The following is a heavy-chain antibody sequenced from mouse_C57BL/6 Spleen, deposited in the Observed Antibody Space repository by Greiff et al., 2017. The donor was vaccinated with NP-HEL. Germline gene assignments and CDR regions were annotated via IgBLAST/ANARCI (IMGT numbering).Heavy chain of an antibody. CDR1: TSYW. D-gene: IGHD2-1*01. J-gene: IGHJ2*01. V-gene: IGHV1-50*01. Sequence: QVQLQQPGAELVKPGASVKLSFTSYWMQWVKQRPGQGLEWIGEIDPSDSYTNYNQKFKGKATLTVDTSSSTAYMQLSSLTSEDSAVYYCARRRIYYGFDYWGQGTTLTVSS. CDR3: ARRRIYYGFDY. CDR2: IDPSDSYT.